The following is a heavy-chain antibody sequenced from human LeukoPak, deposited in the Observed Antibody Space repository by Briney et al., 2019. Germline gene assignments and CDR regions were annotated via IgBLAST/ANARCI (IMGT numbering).Heavy chain of an antibody. J-gene: IGHJ4*02. CDR2: ISNVGGSK. D-gene: IGHD2-2*01. CDR1: GFTFSDYA. CDR3: ARDLSTGPADYCFDS. V-gene: IGHV3-30-3*01. Sequence: GGSLRLSCAASGFTFSDYAIHWVRQAPGKGLEWASVISNVGGSKHYADSVKGRFTISRDNSKNTLLLQMNSLRPEDTAVYYCARDLSTGPADYCFDSWGQGTLVTVSS.